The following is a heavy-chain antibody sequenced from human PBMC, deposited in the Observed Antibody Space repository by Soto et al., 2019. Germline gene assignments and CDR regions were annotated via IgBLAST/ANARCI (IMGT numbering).Heavy chain of an antibody. CDR1: GYTLTELS. CDR2: FDPEDGET. D-gene: IGHD5-12*01. Sequence: ASVKVSCKVSGYTLTELSMHWVRQAPGKGLEWMGGFDPEDGETIYAQKFQGRVTMTEDTSTDTAYMELSSLRSEDTAVYYCARDPNIVATITAIYYYYGMDVWGQGTTVTVSS. J-gene: IGHJ6*02. CDR3: ARDPNIVATITAIYYYYGMDV. V-gene: IGHV1-24*01.